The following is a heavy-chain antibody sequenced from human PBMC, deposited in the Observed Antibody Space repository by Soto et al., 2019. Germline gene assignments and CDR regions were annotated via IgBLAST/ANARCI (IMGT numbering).Heavy chain of an antibody. V-gene: IGHV1-69*02. CDR2: IIPILGIA. D-gene: IGHD2-15*01. CDR3: ASGRYCSGGSCYSRYYYGMDV. CDR1: GGTFSSYT. J-gene: IGHJ6*01. Sequence: QVQLVQSGAEVKKPGSSVKVSCKASGGTFSSYTISWVRQAPGQGLEWMGRIIPILGIANYAQKFQGRVTSTADKSTSTAYMELSSLRSEDTAVYYCASGRYCSGGSCYSRYYYGMDVWGQGTTVTVST.